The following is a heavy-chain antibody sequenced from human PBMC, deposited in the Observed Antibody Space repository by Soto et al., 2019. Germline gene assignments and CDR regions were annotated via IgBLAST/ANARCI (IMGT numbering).Heavy chain of an antibody. CDR2: INRDGSKK. D-gene: IGHD6-13*01. CDR1: GFTLSAYW. J-gene: IGHJ3*02. Sequence: EVQLEESGGDLVQPGGSLRLSGAASGFTLSAYWMTWVRQAPGKGLEWVADINRDGSKKSYLDSVRGRFTISRANVGHSLYLQLDSLRAADTALYCCARDVSPGSSSLYLDAFEIWGQGTMVTVSS. V-gene: IGHV3-7*05. CDR3: ARDVSPGSSSLYLDAFEI.